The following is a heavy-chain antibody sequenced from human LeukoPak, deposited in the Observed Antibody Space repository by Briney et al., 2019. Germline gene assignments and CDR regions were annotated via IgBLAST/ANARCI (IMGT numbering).Heavy chain of an antibody. CDR1: GFSFGDYA. CDR3: ANMRLTIPGHL. CDR2: ISGSGGST. V-gene: IGHV3-23*01. J-gene: IGHJ2*01. D-gene: IGHD3-3*01. Sequence: GGSLRLSCTASGFSFGDYAMSWVRQAPGKGLEWVSAISGSGGSTYYADSVKGRFTISRDNSKNTLYLQMNSLRAEDTAVYYCANMRLTIPGHLWGRGTLVTVSS.